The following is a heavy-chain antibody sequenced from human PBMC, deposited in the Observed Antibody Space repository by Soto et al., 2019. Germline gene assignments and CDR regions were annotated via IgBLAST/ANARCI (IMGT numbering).Heavy chain of an antibody. CDR2: INHSGST. D-gene: IGHD3-22*01. Sequence: SETLSLTCAVYGGSFSGYYWSWIRQPPGKGLEWIGEINHSGSTNYNPSLKSRVTISVDTSKNQFSLKLSSVTAADTAVYYCVRRVGWLSTYNWFDPWGQGTLVTVSS. CDR3: VRRVGWLSTYNWFDP. V-gene: IGHV4-34*01. CDR1: GGSFSGYY. J-gene: IGHJ5*02.